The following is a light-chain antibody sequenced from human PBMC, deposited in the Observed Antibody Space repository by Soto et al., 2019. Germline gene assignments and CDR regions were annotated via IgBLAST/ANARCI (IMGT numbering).Light chain of an antibody. V-gene: IGKV3-15*01. Sequence: EIVMTRSPATLSVSPGERATLSCRASQSVSSSLAWYQQKPGQAPRLLIYGASTRATGIPARFSGSGSGTEFTLTISSLQSEDFAVYYCQQYNNWPPITFGPGTKVDIK. CDR3: QQYNNWPPIT. CDR2: GAS. CDR1: QSVSSS. J-gene: IGKJ3*01.